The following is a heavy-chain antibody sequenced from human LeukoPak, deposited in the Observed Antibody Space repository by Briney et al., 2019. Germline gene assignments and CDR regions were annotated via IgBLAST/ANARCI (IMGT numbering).Heavy chain of an antibody. CDR3: ARVLVVITPNDAFDF. CDR1: GFTFSSYW. CDR2: IKKDGSEK. V-gene: IGHV3-7*01. D-gene: IGHD3-22*01. J-gene: IGHJ3*01. Sequence: GGSLRLSCAVSGFTFSSYWMTWVRQAPGKGLEWVANIKKDGSEKYYVDSVKGRFTISRDNDKNSLYLQMNSLRAEDTAVYYCARVLVVITPNDAFDFWGQGTMVTVSS.